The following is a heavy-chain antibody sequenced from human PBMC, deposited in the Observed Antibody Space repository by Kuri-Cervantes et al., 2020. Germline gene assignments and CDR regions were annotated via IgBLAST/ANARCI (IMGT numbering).Heavy chain of an antibody. V-gene: IGHV3-30*18. Sequence: GGSLRLSCAASGFTFSDYYMSWIRQAPGKGLEWVAVISYDGSNKYYADSVKGRFTISRDNSKNTLYLQMNSLRAEDTAVYYCAKVRSIAAAGTGFDYWGQGTLVTVSS. CDR2: ISYDGSNK. D-gene: IGHD6-13*01. J-gene: IGHJ4*02. CDR3: AKVRSIAAAGTGFDY. CDR1: GFTFSDYY.